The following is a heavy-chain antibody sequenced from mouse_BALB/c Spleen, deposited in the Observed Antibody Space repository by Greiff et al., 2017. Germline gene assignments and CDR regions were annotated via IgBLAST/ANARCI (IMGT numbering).Heavy chain of an antibody. CDR1: GFTFSSYA. J-gene: IGHJ4*01. Sequence: EVKLMESGGGLVKPGGSLKLSCAASGFTFSSYAMSWVRQTPEKRLEWVASISSGGSTYYPDSVKGRFTISRDNARNILYLQMSSLRSEDTAMYYCARETGFYAMDYWGQGTSVTVSS. CDR2: ISSGGST. V-gene: IGHV5-6-5*01. CDR3: ARETGFYAMDY.